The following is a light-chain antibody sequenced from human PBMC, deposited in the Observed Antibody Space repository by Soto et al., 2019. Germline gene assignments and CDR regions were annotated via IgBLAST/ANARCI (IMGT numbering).Light chain of an antibody. J-gene: IGKJ4*01. CDR3: QQTYSVPLT. Sequence: DIQMTQSPSSLSASVGDRVTITCRASQRPDNYVNWYQQKPGESPKLLTYARSTLQRGVPSRFSGGGSGTDFTLTISGLQPDDFATYYCQQTYSVPLTFGGGTKVDIK. CDR2: ARS. CDR1: QRPDNY. V-gene: IGKV1-39*01.